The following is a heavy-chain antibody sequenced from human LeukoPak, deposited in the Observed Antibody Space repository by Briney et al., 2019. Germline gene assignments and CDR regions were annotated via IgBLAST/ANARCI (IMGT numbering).Heavy chain of an antibody. J-gene: IGHJ4*02. CDR3: ARELYDGTGYYGMYY. Sequence: GGSLRLSCAASGFTFNTYPMSWVRQAPGKGLEWVANIKEDGLEKYYVDSVKGRFTISRDNAKNSLYLQLNSLRAEDTAVYFCARELYDGTGYYGMYYWGQGTLVTVSS. V-gene: IGHV3-7*01. CDR2: IKEDGLEK. D-gene: IGHD3-22*01. CDR1: GFTFNTYP.